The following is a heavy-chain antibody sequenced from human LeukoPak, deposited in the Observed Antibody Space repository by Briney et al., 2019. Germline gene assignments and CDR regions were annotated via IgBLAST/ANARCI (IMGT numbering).Heavy chain of an antibody. V-gene: IGHV4-34*01. CDR3: ARANYYDSSGYHEHFDY. Sequence: PSETLSLTCAVYGGSFSGYYWSWIRQPPGKGLEWIGEINHSGSTNYNPSLKSRVTISVDTSKNQFSLKLSSVTAADTAAYYCARANYYDSSGYHEHFDYWGQGTLVTVSS. D-gene: IGHD3-22*01. CDR1: GGSFSGYY. CDR2: INHSGST. J-gene: IGHJ4*02.